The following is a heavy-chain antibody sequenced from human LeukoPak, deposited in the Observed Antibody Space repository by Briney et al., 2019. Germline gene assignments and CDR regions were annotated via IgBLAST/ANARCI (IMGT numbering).Heavy chain of an antibody. CDR3: AKDMGVAAAGKNVDY. Sequence: PGGSLRRSCAASGFTFSSYAMSWVRQAPGKGLEWVSAISGSGGSTYYADSVKGRFTISRDNSKNTLYLQMNSLRAEDTAVYYCAKDMGVAAAGKNVDYWGQGTLVTVSS. V-gene: IGHV3-23*01. CDR1: GFTFSSYA. D-gene: IGHD6-13*01. CDR2: ISGSGGST. J-gene: IGHJ4*02.